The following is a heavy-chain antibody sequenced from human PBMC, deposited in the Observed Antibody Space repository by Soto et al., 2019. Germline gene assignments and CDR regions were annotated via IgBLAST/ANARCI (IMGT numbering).Heavy chain of an antibody. Sequence: EVQLVESGGGLVQPGGSLRLSCATSGFSLSDCAMNWVRQAPGKGLEWVSYISSSSSVIDYADSVKGRFTVSRDNARNSLSLQMNSLRAEDTAVYYCARDLTWGSNWYYFMDVWGKGTTVTVSS. V-gene: IGHV3-48*01. CDR2: ISSSSSVI. J-gene: IGHJ6*03. CDR1: GFSLSDCA. CDR3: ARDLTWGSNWYYFMDV. D-gene: IGHD7-27*01.